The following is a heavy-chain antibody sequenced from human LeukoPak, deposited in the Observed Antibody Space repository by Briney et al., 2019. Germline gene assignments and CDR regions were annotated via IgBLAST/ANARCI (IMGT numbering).Heavy chain of an antibody. CDR1: GYSFTSYW. Sequence: GESLKISCKGSGYSFTSYWIGWVRQMPGKGLEWMGIVYPGDSDTRYSPSFQGQATISADKSISTAYPQWSSLKASDTAMYYCARLLTLTGYIDYWGQGTLVTVSS. D-gene: IGHD3-9*01. CDR2: VYPGDSDT. V-gene: IGHV5-51*01. J-gene: IGHJ4*02. CDR3: ARLLTLTGYIDY.